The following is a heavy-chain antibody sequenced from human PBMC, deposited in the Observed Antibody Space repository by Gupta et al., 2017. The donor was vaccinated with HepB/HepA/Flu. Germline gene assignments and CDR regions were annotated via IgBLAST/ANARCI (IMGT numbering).Heavy chain of an antibody. Sequence: QVQLVESGGGVVQPGRSLRLSCAASGFSFSSHGMDGVRQAPGKGLEWVAVIGSNGRSQFYGDSVKGRFTISRDNSKNTVYLQMNSLRPEDTAVYYCAKESDYNYWYFDLWGRGTLVTVSS. CDR1: GFSFSSHG. D-gene: IGHD4-11*01. CDR3: AKESDYNYWYFDL. J-gene: IGHJ2*01. V-gene: IGHV3-30*18. CDR2: IGSNGRSQ.